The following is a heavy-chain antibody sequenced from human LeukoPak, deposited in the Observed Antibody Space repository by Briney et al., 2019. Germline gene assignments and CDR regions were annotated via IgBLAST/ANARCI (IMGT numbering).Heavy chain of an antibody. Sequence: GGSLRLSCAASGFTFSSYGMHWVRQAPGKGLEWVAFIRYDGSNKYYADSVKGRFTISRDNSKNTLYLQMNSLRAEDTAVYYCARAGYDFLYYFDYWGQGTLVTVSS. D-gene: IGHD3-3*01. CDR3: ARAGYDFLYYFDY. V-gene: IGHV3-30*02. J-gene: IGHJ4*02. CDR1: GFTFSSYG. CDR2: IRYDGSNK.